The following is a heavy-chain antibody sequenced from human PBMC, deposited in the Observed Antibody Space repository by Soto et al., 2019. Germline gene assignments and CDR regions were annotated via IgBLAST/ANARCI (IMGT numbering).Heavy chain of an antibody. CDR1: GFSLTTSGVG. Sequence: QITLKESGPTLVKPTQTLTLTCTFSGFSLTTSGVGVGWIRQPPGKGLEWLALIYWDDDKRYSPSLKSSLAITKDSSKNQVVLTMANMDPMDTGTYYCVHTQGCQLLCIDPWGQGIQVIVSS. J-gene: IGHJ5*02. CDR2: IYWDDDK. V-gene: IGHV2-5*02. D-gene: IGHD2-2*01. CDR3: VHTQGCQLLCIDP.